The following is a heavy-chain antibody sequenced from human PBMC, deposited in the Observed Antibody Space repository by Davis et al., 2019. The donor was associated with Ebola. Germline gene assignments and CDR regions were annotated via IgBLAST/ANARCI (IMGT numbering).Heavy chain of an antibody. V-gene: IGHV1-3*01. CDR3: ARDPSRLTEGHLDY. J-gene: IGHJ4*02. D-gene: IGHD2-21*02. CDR1: GYTFSNFA. Sequence: ASVKVSCKASGYTFSNFAMHWVRQAPGQRLEWMGWIYAVNGDTKYSQKFQGRVTMTSDTSASTAYLELSGLRSEDTAVYYCARDPSRLTEGHLDYWGQGTLVTVSA. CDR2: IYAVNGDT.